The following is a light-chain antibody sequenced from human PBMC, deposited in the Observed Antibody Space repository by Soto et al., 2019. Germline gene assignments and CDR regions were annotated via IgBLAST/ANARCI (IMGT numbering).Light chain of an antibody. CDR2: DAY. Sequence: EVVLTQSPVTLSLSPGERATLSCRASQSFRGLLAWYQQKPGQAPRLLIYDAYNRATGIPPRFSGSGSGTDFTLTISSLEPEDFAVYYCQQRSNWSTFGQGTRLEI. CDR3: QQRSNWST. V-gene: IGKV3-11*01. J-gene: IGKJ5*01. CDR1: QSFRGL.